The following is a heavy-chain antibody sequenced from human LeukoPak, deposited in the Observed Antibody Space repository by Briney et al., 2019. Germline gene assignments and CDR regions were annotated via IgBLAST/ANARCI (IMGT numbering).Heavy chain of an antibody. CDR1: GFIFSGSD. CDR2: IRTKLRNYAT. J-gene: IGHJ4*02. Sequence: GESLKLSCATSGFIFSGSDMHWVRQASGRGLEWVGRIRTKLRNYATAYAASVKGRFTISRDDSGDTAYLQMNSLKTEDTAVYYCTTYISGHYWGQGTLVTVSS. V-gene: IGHV3-73*01. D-gene: IGHD1-20*01. CDR3: TTYISGHY.